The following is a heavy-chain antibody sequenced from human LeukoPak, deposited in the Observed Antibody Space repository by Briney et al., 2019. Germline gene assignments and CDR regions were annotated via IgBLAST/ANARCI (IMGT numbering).Heavy chain of an antibody. CDR1: GFTVSSNY. V-gene: IGHV3-11*04. J-gene: IGHJ6*03. D-gene: IGHD6-6*01. CDR2: ISSSGSLI. CDR3: ARGSIAARLGYMDV. Sequence: GGSLRLSCAASGFTVSSNYMSWVRQAPGKGLEWVSYISSSGSLISYADSVKGRFTISRDNAKNSLYLQTNSLRAEDTAIYYCARGSIAARLGYMDVWGKGTTVTVSS.